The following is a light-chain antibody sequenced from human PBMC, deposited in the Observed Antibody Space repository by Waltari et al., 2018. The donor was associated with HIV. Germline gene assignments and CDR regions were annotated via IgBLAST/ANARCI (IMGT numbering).Light chain of an antibody. J-gene: IGLJ2*01. CDR1: SRDIGGSNS. CDR3: SSYAGSNSLV. Sequence: QSALTQPPSASGSPGQSVPISCTGTSRDIGGSNSVSWYQQHPGKAPKLMILEVNKRPSGVPDRFSGSKSGNTASLTVSGLQAEDESVYYCSSYAGSNSLVFGGGTKLTVL. CDR2: EVN. V-gene: IGLV2-8*01.